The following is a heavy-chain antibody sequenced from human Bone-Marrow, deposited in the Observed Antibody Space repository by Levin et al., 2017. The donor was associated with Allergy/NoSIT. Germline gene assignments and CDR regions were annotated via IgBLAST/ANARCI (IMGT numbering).Heavy chain of an antibody. CDR3: ARLKFCSSTNCFNWFDP. CDR1: GYTFTAYY. CDR2: INPNSGAT. J-gene: IGHJ5*02. D-gene: IGHD2-2*01. Sequence: ASVKVSCKASGYTFTAYYMHWVRQAPGQGLEWMGWINPNSGATNYAQKFQGRVTMTRDTSISTAYMELSRLRSDDTAVYYCARLKFCSSTNCFNWFDPWGQGTLVTVSS. V-gene: IGHV1-2*02.